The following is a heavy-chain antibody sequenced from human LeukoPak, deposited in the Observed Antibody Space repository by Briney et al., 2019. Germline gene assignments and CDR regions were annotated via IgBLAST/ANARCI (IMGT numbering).Heavy chain of an antibody. V-gene: IGHV3-21*01. CDR3: ARDYSSLGYGDYGFDY. CDR1: GFTFSSYS. CDR2: ISSSSSYI. Sequence: PGGSLRLSCAASGFTFSSYSMNWVRQAPGKGLEWVSSISSSSSYIYYAGSVKGRFTISRDNAKNSLYLQMNSLRAEDTAVYYCARDYSSLGYGDYGFDYWGQGTLVTVSS. D-gene: IGHD4-17*01. J-gene: IGHJ4*02.